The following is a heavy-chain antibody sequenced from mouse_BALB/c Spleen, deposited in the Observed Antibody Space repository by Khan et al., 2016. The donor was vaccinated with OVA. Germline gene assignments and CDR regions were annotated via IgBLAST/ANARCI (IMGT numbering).Heavy chain of an antibody. CDR3: TTHYDYDGNYYAMDY. Sequence: EVQLVESGGGLVKPGGSLKLSCAASGFTFSSYTMSWVRQTPVKRLEWVATISSGGSYTYYPDSVKGRFTISRDNAKNTLYLQMSSLKSEDTAMYYCTTHYDYDGNYYAMDYWGQGTSVTVSS. CDR1: GFTFSSYT. CDR2: ISSGGSYT. D-gene: IGHD2-4*01. J-gene: IGHJ4*01. V-gene: IGHV5-6-4*01.